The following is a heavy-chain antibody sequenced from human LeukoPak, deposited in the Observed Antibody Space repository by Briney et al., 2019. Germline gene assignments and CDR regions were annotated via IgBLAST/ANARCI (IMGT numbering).Heavy chain of an antibody. J-gene: IGHJ4*02. CDR3: ALLAVASDFDY. CDR1: EFPFSFYE. V-gene: IGHV3-48*03. D-gene: IGHD6-19*01. Sequence: PGGSLRLSCAVSEFPFSFYEMNWVRQAPGKGLEWVSNIGSSGTNRYYADSVKGRFSISRDNAKSSLYLQMNSLRVEDTAVYYCALLAVASDFDYWGQGALVTASS. CDR2: IGSSGTNR.